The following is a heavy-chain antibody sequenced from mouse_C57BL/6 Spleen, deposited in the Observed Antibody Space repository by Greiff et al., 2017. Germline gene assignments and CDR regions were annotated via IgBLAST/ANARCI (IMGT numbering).Heavy chain of an antibody. D-gene: IGHD2-3*01. CDR1: GYSITSGYY. V-gene: IGHV3-6*01. CDR2: ISYDGSN. CDR3: ARERDDGYYVDY. J-gene: IGHJ2*01. Sequence: DVKLQESGPGLVKPSQSLSLTCSVTGYSITSGYYWNWIRQFPGNKLEWMGYISYDGSNNYNPSLKNRISITRDTSKNQFFLKLNSVTTEDTATYYCARERDDGYYVDYWGQGTTLTVSS.